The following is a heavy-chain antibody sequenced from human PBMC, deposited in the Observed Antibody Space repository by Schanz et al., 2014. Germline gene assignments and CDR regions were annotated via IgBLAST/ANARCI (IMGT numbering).Heavy chain of an antibody. CDR2: ISSTSRAT. CDR1: GFTFRSYS. CDR3: ARANFSSWYMDV. J-gene: IGHJ6*03. Sequence: EGQLVESGGGLVQPGGSLRLSCAASGFTFRSYSMNWVRQAPGKGLEWISYISSTSRATYYADSVKGRFTISRDNAKNSLFLQMNSLRAEDTAVYYCARANFSSWYMDVWGNGTTVTVSS. V-gene: IGHV3-48*01.